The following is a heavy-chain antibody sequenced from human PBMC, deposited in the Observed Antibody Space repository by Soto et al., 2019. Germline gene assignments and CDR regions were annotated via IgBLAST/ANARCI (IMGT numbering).Heavy chain of an antibody. CDR2: IFWDDDK. CDR3: AHRSRGYAYYFDQ. D-gene: IGHD5-12*01. Sequence: QITLKESGPTLVKPTQTVTLTCSFSGFSLSTRGVGVGWIRQPPGKALEWLALIFWDDDKWYSPSLKSRLTITEDTSKNQVVLTITNMDPVDTATYYCAHRSRGYAYYFDQWGQGTLVTVSS. CDR1: GFSLSTRGVG. J-gene: IGHJ4*02. V-gene: IGHV2-5*02.